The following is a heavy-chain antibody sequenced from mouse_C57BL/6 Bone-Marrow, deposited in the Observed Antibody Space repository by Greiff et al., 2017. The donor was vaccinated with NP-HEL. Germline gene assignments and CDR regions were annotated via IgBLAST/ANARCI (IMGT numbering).Heavy chain of an antibody. Sequence: EVQLQQSGPVLVKPGASVKMSCKASGYTFTDYYMHWVKQRTEQGLEWIGRIDPEDGETKYAPKFQGKATITADTSSNTAYLQLSSLTSEDTDVYYYARADYYGSSAMDYWGQGTSVTVSS. J-gene: IGHJ4*01. D-gene: IGHD1-1*01. CDR3: ARADYYGSSAMDY. CDR2: IDPEDGET. V-gene: IGHV14-2*01. CDR1: GYTFTDYY.